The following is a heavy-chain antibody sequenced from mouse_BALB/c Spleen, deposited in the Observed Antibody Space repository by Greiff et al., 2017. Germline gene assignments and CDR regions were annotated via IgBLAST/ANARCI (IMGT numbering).Heavy chain of an antibody. J-gene: IGHJ4*01. CDR2: ISYSGST. CDR1: GYSITSDYA. Sequence: QSGPGLVKPSQSLSLTCTVTGYSITSDYAWNWIRQFPGNKLEWMGYISYSGSTSYNPSLKSRISITRDTSKNQFFLQLNSVTTEDTATYYCARGAYSFYYAMDYWGQGTSVTVSS. D-gene: IGHD2-10*01. CDR3: ARGAYSFYYAMDY. V-gene: IGHV3-2*02.